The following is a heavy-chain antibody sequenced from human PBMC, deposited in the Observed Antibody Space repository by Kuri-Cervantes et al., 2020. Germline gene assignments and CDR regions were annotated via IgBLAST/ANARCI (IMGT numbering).Heavy chain of an antibody. V-gene: IGHV3-66*03. CDR2: IYIYRTT. CDR3: ARAVAGPGYFDY. D-gene: IGHD6-19*01. CDR1: GFTFSYYN. J-gene: IGHJ4*02. Sequence: LSLTCAASGFTFSYYNMNWVRQAPGKGLEWVSFIYIYRTTNYAESVKGRFTISRDNSKNTLYLQMNSLRAEDTAVYYCARAVAGPGYFDYWGQGTLVTVSS.